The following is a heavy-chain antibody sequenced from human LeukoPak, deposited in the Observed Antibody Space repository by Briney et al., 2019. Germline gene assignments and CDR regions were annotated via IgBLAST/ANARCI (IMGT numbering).Heavy chain of an antibody. CDR3: ARGLGPGNWFDP. CDR1: GYSISSGYY. Sequence: SGTLSLTCTVSGYSISSGYYWGWIRQPPGKGLEWIGSIYHSGSTFYNPSLKSRATISVDTSKNQFSLKLSSVTAADTAMFYCARGLGPGNWFDPWGQGTLVTVSS. V-gene: IGHV4-38-2*02. CDR2: IYHSGST. J-gene: IGHJ5*02. D-gene: IGHD3-10*01.